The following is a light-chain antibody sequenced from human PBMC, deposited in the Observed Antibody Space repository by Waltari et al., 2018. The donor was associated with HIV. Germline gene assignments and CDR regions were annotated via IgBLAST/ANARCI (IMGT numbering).Light chain of an antibody. CDR2: GDS. V-gene: IGLV3-9*01. J-gene: IGLJ3*02. CDR1: NIGSKS. Sequence: SYELRQALSLSVALGQPAKMTCGGRNIGSKSVNWYQQRPGLAPVLVIYGDSHRPSGIPERFSGSTSGNTATLTISGAQGADEGDYYCQVWDTSVVFGGGTKLTV. CDR3: QVWDTSVV.